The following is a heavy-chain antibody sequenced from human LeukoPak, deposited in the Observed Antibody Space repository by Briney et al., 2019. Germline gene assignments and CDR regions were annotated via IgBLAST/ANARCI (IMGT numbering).Heavy chain of an antibody. V-gene: IGHV3-23*01. CDR2: ISGSGGST. J-gene: IGHJ4*02. CDR1: GFTFSSYA. D-gene: IGHD5-24*01. CDR3: AKDREEMATISYYFDY. Sequence: PGGSLRLSCAASGFTFSSYAMSWVRQAPGKGLERVSAISGSGGSTYYADSVKGRLTISRDNSKNTLYLQMNSLRAEDTAVYYCAKDREEMATISYYFDYWGQGTLVTVSS.